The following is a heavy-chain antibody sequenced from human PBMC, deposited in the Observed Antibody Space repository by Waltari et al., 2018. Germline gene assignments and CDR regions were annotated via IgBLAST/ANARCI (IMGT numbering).Heavy chain of an antibody. CDR3: ARVGYNGWELAD. D-gene: IGHD1-1*01. Sequence: EVQLVESGGGLVQPGGSMRLSCAASGFTFSNSWMSWVRQAPGKGLEWVANINQEVSTIYYVDFVKGRFTISRDNAKNSLYLQMNSLRADDTAVYYCARVGYNGWELADWGQGNLVTVSS. J-gene: IGHJ4*02. CDR2: INQEVSTI. V-gene: IGHV3-7*01. CDR1: GFTFSNSW.